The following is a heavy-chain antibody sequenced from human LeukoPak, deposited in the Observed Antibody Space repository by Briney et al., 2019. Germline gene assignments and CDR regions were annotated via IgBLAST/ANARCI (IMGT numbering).Heavy chain of an antibody. J-gene: IGHJ4*02. V-gene: IGHV1-69*04. CDR3: ARGAPGSYCSGGSCPYFDY. CDR1: GGTFSSYA. Sequence: SVKVSCKASGGTFSSYAISWVRQAPGQGLEWMGRIIPILGIANYAQKFQGRVTMTRNTSISTAYMDLSSLRSEDTAVYYCARGAPGSYCSGGSCPYFDYWGQGTLVSVSS. CDR2: IIPILGIA. D-gene: IGHD2-15*01.